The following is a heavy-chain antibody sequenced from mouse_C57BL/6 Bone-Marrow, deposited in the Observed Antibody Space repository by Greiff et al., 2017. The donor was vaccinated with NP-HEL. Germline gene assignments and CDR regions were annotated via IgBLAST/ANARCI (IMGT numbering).Heavy chain of an antibody. CDR2: ISSGGSYT. Sequence: EVKLVESGGDLVKPGGSLKLSCAASGFTFSSYGMSWVRQTPDKRLEWVATISSGGSYTYYPDSVKGRFTIARDNSKNTQYLQRSSVKSEDTAMYYCERMGSSYYFDYWGQGTTLTVSS. J-gene: IGHJ2*01. CDR3: ERMGSSYYFDY. V-gene: IGHV5-6*01. CDR1: GFTFSSYG. D-gene: IGHD1-1*01.